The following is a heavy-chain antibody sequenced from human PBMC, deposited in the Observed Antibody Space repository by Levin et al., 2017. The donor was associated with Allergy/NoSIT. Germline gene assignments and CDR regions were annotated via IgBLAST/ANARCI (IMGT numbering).Heavy chain of an antibody. V-gene: IGHV3-53*01. D-gene: IGHD3-16*01. CDR3: TGGPSGVRS. CDR1: GFTVSNNY. Sequence: GGSLRLSCAASGFTVSNNYMSWVRQAPGKGLEWVSLIYSRGGTNYADSVKGRFTISRDSSKNTLYLQMNSLRAEDTDVYYCTGGPSGVRSWGQGTLVTVSS. CDR2: IYSRGGT. J-gene: IGHJ4*02.